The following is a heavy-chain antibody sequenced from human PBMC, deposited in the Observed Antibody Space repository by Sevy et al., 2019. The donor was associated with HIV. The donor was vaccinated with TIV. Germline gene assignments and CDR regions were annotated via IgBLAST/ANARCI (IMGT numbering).Heavy chain of an antibody. D-gene: IGHD5-18*01. CDR3: ARDGYSYGYGWFDP. J-gene: IGHJ5*02. Sequence: ASVKVACKASGYTFTSYGISWVRQAPGQGLEWMGWISAYNGNTNYAQKLQGRVTMTTDTSTSTAYMELRSLRSDDTAVYYCARDGYSYGYGWFDPWGQGTLVTVSS. V-gene: IGHV1-18*04. CDR2: ISAYNGNT. CDR1: GYTFTSYG.